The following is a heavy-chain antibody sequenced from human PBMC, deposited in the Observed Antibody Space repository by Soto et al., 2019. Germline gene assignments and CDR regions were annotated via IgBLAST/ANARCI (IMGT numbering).Heavy chain of an antibody. CDR2: IIPIFGTT. CDR3: ARNEYSSSSTGV. J-gene: IGHJ6*02. CDR1: GGTFSSYA. V-gene: IGHV1-69*13. D-gene: IGHD6-6*01. Sequence: SVKVSCKASGGTFSSYAISWVRQAPGQGLEWMGGIIPIFGTTNYAQKFQGRVTITADESTSTAYMELSSLRSEDTAVYYCARNEYSSSSTGVWGQGTTVTVSS.